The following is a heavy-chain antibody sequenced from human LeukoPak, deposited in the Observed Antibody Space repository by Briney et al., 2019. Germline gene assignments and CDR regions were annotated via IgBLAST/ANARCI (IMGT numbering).Heavy chain of an antibody. Sequence: SETLSLTCTVSGGSISSYYWSWIRQPPGKGLEWIGYIYYGGSTNYNPSLKSRVTISVDTSKNQFSLKLSSVTAADTAVYYCARVGGLWFGEPYYFDYWGQGTLVTVSS. CDR2: IYYGGST. D-gene: IGHD3-10*01. V-gene: IGHV4-59*01. CDR3: ARVGGLWFGEPYYFDY. J-gene: IGHJ4*02. CDR1: GGSISSYY.